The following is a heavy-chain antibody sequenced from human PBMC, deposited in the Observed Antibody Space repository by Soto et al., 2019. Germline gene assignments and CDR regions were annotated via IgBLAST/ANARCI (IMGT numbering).Heavy chain of an antibody. CDR1: GDTFTTYY. CDR2: INPDNGST. J-gene: IGHJ1*01. Sequence: ASVKVSCKTSGDTFTTYYLQWVRQAPGRGLEWMGIINPDNGSTNYAQKLRGRVTMTRDTSTSTVYMDLTSLRSEDTAVYYCARGLGVGSGLRLQHWGQGTLVTVSS. D-gene: IGHD6-19*01. CDR3: ARGLGVGSGLRLQH. V-gene: IGHV1-46*04.